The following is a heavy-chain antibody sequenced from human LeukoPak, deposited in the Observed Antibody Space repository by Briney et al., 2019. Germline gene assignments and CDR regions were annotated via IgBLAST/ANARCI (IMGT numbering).Heavy chain of an antibody. V-gene: IGHV4-59*01. D-gene: IGHD1-26*01. CDR1: GGSISSYY. J-gene: IGHJ4*02. Sequence: PSETLSLTCTVSGGSISSYYWSWIRQPPGKGLEWIGYVYYSGSTNYNPSLKSRVTISVDTSKNQFPLKLTSVTAADTAVYYCARGDSGSFSQFDCWGQGTLVTVSS. CDR2: VYYSGST. CDR3: ARGDSGSFSQFDC.